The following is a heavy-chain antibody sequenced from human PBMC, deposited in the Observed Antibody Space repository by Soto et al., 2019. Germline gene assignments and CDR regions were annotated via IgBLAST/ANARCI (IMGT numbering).Heavy chain of an antibody. Sequence: QVQLVESGGGVVQPGRSLRLCCEVSGFTFSSFAVHWVRQAPGKGLEWVALISYDGTTKYYADSVKGRFTISRDNSMDTLYLQMNSLRTEDTALYYCVRDPCGDCFDWYSDLRGQGTLVNVSS. CDR3: VRDPCGDCFDWYSDL. J-gene: IGHJ2*01. V-gene: IGHV3-30*04. D-gene: IGHD2-21*02. CDR2: ISYDGTTK. CDR1: GFTFSSFA.